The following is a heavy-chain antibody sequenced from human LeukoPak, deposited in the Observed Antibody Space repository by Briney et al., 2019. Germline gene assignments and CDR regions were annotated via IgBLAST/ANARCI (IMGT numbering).Heavy chain of an antibody. CDR2: IYHSGDI. D-gene: IGHD5-12*01. V-gene: IGHV4-38-2*02. Sequence: SETLSLTCTVSDYSIRSGFYWGWIRRPPGKGLEWIGTIYHSGDIYYNPSLKSRVTISVDTSKNQFSLKLSSVTAADTAVYYCAREIGATIPKFDYWGQGTLVTVSS. CDR3: AREIGATIPKFDY. J-gene: IGHJ4*02. CDR1: DYSIRSGFY.